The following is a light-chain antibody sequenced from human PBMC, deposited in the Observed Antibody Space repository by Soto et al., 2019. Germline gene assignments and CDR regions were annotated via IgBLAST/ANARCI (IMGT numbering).Light chain of an antibody. Sequence: EIVMTQSPATLSVSPGERATLSCRASQSVSDNLAWYQHKAGQSPRLLMYGASIRATGFPARFSGRGSGTEFTLTISSLQSEDSAVYYCQQYDKWPRTFGHGTKVEIK. J-gene: IGKJ1*01. CDR1: QSVSDN. CDR3: QQYDKWPRT. V-gene: IGKV3-15*01. CDR2: GAS.